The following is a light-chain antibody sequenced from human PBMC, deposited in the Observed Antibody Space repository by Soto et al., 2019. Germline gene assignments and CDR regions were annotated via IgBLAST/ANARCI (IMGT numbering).Light chain of an antibody. V-gene: IGKV1-5*01. Sequence: DIQMTQSASSLSASVGDRVTITCRASQSITYWLAWYQQKSGRAPKLLIYDVFNLKSGVPSRFSGSGSGTEFTLTISSLQPDDSATYYCQQYHSFSFTFGQGTKVDTK. CDR3: QQYHSFSFT. CDR1: QSITYW. CDR2: DVF. J-gene: IGKJ2*01.